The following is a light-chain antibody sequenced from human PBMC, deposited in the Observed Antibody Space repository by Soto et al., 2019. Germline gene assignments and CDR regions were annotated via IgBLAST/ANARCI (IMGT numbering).Light chain of an antibody. J-gene: IGKJ4*01. V-gene: IGKV3-11*01. CDR2: DAS. CDR1: QRVSSY. Sequence: EIVLTQSPATLSLSPGERATLSCRASQRVSSYLAWYQQKPGQAPRLLIYDASNRATGIPARFSGSGSGTDCSLTIRGLAPEYFQDYYCQQLTFGRGTKVEIK. CDR3: QQLT.